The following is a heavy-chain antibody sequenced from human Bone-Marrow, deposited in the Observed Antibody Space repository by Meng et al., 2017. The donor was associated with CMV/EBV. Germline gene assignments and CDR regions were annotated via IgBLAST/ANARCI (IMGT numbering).Heavy chain of an antibody. CDR2: INPIFGTA. V-gene: IGHV1-69*06. Sequence: ASGGTFNSHAMSWVRPTPGQGLEWMGGINPIFGTATYGQKFQGRVTISVDKSTNTAYLALSSLTSEDTATYYCAASKYAIAPRQDYWGHGTLVTVSS. D-gene: IGHD6-6*01. CDR1: GGTFNSHA. J-gene: IGHJ4*01. CDR3: AASKYAIAPRQDY.